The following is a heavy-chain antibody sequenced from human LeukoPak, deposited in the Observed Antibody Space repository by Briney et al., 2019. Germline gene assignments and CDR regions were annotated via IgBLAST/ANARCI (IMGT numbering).Heavy chain of an antibody. CDR1: GFTFSSYG. CDR3: AKDQELPWFGEPMYYFDY. V-gene: IGHV3-30*02. Sequence: GGSLRLSCAASGFTFSSYGMHWVRQAPGKGLEWVAFIRYDGGNKYYADSVKGRFTISRDNSKNTLYLQMNSLRAEDTAVYYCAKDQELPWFGEPMYYFDYWGQGTLVTVSS. D-gene: IGHD3-10*01. J-gene: IGHJ4*02. CDR2: IRYDGGNK.